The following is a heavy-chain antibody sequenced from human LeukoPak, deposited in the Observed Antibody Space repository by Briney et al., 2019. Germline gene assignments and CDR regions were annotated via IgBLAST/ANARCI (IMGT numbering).Heavy chain of an antibody. V-gene: IGHV3-23*01. CDR3: AKAMTGSTYYFDS. Sequence: GGSLRLSCAASGFTFGSYAMNWVRQAPGKGLEWVSAISGSGGSTYYADSVKGRFTISRDNSKNTLYLQMNSLRAEDTAIYYCAKAMTGSTYYFDSWGQGTLVTVSS. CDR1: GFTFGSYA. J-gene: IGHJ4*02. D-gene: IGHD3-9*01. CDR2: ISGSGGST.